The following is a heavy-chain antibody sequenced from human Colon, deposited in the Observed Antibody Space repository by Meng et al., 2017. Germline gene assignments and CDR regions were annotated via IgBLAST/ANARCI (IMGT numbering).Heavy chain of an antibody. CDR1: GDSISSGSYY. J-gene: IGHJ4*02. V-gene: IGHV4-61*02. CDR2: VHNSGST. Sequence: SGPGLVKPSQTLSLTCTVSGDSISSGSYYWSWVRQPAGKGLEWIGRVHNSGSTNYNPSLKSRVTISVDKSKNEVSLELTSVTAADTATYYCARAVYDSSGYFSYYFDYWGQGTLVTVSS. CDR3: ARAVYDSSGYFSYYFDY. D-gene: IGHD3-22*01.